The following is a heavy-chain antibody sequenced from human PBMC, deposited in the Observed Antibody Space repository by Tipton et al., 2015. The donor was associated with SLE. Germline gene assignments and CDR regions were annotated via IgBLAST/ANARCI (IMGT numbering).Heavy chain of an antibody. Sequence: TLSLTCTVSGYSIGSGYYWAWIRQPPGKRLEWIGSFFHSGSTYYNPSLKSRVTISVDMSKNQFSLNLSSVTAADTAVYYCARDEYRYDTTGYHLLGHFDFWGQGTLVTVSS. V-gene: IGHV4-38-2*02. CDR3: ARDEYRYDTTGYHLLGHFDF. CDR2: FFHSGST. CDR1: GYSIGSGYY. D-gene: IGHD3-22*01. J-gene: IGHJ4*02.